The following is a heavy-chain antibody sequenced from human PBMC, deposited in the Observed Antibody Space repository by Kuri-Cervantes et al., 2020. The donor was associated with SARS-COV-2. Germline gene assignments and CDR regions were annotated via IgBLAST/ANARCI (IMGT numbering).Heavy chain of an antibody. CDR2: ISAYNGNT. D-gene: IGHD6-13*01. Sequence: ASVKVSCKASGYTFTGYGISWVRQAPGQGLEWMGWISAYNGNTNYAQKLQGRVTMTTDTSTSTAYMELRSLRSDDTAVYYCARRIAAAGYYYYYGMDVWGQGTTVTVSS. V-gene: IGHV1-18*04. J-gene: IGHJ6*02. CDR3: ARRIAAAGYYYYYGMDV. CDR1: GYTFTGYG.